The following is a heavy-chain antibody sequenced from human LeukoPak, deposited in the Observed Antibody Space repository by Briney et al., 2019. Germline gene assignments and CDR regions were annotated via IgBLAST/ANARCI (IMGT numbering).Heavy chain of an antibody. J-gene: IGHJ4*02. CDR3: ASWPVGWYGEDS. D-gene: IGHD6-19*01. CDR2: IYGGGST. CDR1: GFIVSSNY. V-gene: IGHV3-53*01. Sequence: PGGSLRLSCAASGFIVSSNYMNWVRQAPGKGLEWVSVIYGGGSTYYADSVKGRFTISRGTPKNTLYLQMNSLRVEDTAVYYCASWPVGWYGEDSWGQGTLVTVSS.